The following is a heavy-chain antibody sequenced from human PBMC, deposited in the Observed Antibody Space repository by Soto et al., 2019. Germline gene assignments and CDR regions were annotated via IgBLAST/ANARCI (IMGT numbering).Heavy chain of an antibody. J-gene: IGHJ4*02. CDR3: ARVPGYCSGGSCYDMEFDY. Sequence: ASVKVSCKASGYTFTGYYMHWVRQAPGQGLEWMGWINPNSGGTNYAQKFQGWVTMTRDTSISTAYMELSRLRSDDTAVYYCARVPGYCSGGSCYDMEFDYWGQGTLVTVSS. D-gene: IGHD2-15*01. CDR1: GYTFTGYY. CDR2: INPNSGGT. V-gene: IGHV1-2*04.